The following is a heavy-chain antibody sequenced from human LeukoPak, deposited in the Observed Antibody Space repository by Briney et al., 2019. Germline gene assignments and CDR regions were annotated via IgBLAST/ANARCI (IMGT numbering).Heavy chain of an antibody. D-gene: IGHD3-10*01. J-gene: IGHJ4*02. V-gene: IGHV4-59*08. CDR1: GGSISIYY. Sequence: PSETLSLTCTVSGGSISIYYWSWIRQPPGKGLEWIGYIYYSGSTNYNPSLKSRVTISVDTSKNQFSLKLSSVTAADTAVYYCARHKLRFGEFDYWGQGTLVTVSS. CDR2: IYYSGST. CDR3: ARHKLRFGEFDY.